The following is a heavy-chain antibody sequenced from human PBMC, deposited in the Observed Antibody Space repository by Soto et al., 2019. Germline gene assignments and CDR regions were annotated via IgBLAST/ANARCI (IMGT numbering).Heavy chain of an antibody. J-gene: IGHJ4*02. CDR1: GFTFSDYY. CDR3: ARDSSSPVYYDSSLDY. V-gene: IGHV3-11*01. Sequence: GGSLRLSCAASGFTFSDYYMSWIRQAPGKGLEWVSYISSSGSTIYYADSVKGRFTISRDNAKNSLYLQMNSLRAEDTAVYYCARDSSSPVYYDSSLDYWGQGTLVTVSS. D-gene: IGHD3-16*01. CDR2: ISSSGSTI.